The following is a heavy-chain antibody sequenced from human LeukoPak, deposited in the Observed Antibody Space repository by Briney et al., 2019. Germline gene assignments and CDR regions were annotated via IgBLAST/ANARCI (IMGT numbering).Heavy chain of an antibody. V-gene: IGHV3-9*03. CDR3: AKDRSRSSSSAFDI. CDR1: GFTFSSYA. J-gene: IGHJ3*02. Sequence: PGGSLRLSCAASGFTFSSYAMSWVRQAPGKGLEWVSGISWNSGSIGYADSVKGRFTISRDNAKNSLYLQMNSLRAEDMALYYCAKDRSRSSSSAFDIWGQGTMVTVSS. D-gene: IGHD6-6*01. CDR2: ISWNSGSI.